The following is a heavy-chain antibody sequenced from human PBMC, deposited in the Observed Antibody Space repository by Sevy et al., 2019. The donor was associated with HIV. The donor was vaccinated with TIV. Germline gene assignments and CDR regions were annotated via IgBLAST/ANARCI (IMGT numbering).Heavy chain of an antibody. CDR2: IYSGGST. CDR3: ARDRHYSYGFEYYYGMDV. D-gene: IGHD5-18*01. CDR1: GFTGSSNY. J-gene: IGHJ6*02. Sequence: GGSLRLSCAASGFTGSSNYMSWVRQAPGKGLEWVSVIYSGGSTYYADSVKGRFTISRDNSKNTLYLQMNSLRAEDTAVYYCARDRHYSYGFEYYYGMDVWGQGTTVTVSS. V-gene: IGHV3-53*01.